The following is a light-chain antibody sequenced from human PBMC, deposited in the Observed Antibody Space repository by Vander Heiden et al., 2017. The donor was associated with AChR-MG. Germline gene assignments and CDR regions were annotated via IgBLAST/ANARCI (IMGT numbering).Light chain of an antibody. J-gene: IGLJ3*02. CDR2: DVS. V-gene: IGLV2-14*01. Sequence: QSAPTPPSSSSWAPGPSLPNSCTATSSDVGGYNYVSWYQQHPGKAPKVMIHDVSQRPSGVSNRFSGSKSGNTASLTISGLQAEDEADYYCTSYTSSSTPPVFGGGTKLTVL. CDR3: TSYTSSSTPPV. CDR1: SSDVGGYNY.